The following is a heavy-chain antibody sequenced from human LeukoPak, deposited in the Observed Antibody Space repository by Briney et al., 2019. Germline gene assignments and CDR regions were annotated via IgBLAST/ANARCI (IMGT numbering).Heavy chain of an antibody. CDR3: ARLTRCSGGSCYRRVFDY. CDR1: GGSFSGYY. D-gene: IGHD2-15*01. J-gene: IGHJ4*02. V-gene: IGHV4-34*01. CDR2: INHSGST. Sequence: PSETLSLTCAVYGGSFSGYYWSWIRQPPGKGLEWIGEINHSGSTNYNPSLKSRVTISVDTSKNQFSLKLGSVTAADTAVYYCARLTRCSGGSCYRRVFDYWGQGTLVTVSS.